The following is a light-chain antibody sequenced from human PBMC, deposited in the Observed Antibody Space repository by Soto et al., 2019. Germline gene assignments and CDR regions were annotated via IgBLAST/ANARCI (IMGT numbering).Light chain of an antibody. V-gene: IGKV1-5*03. CDR2: KAS. Sequence: DIQMTQSPSTLSASVGDRVTITCRASQSISSWLAWYQQKPGNAPKVLIYKASNLETGVPSRFSGSGSETEFTLTISSLQPDDFATYYCQQDNGYPYTFGQGTKLEIK. CDR1: QSISSW. CDR3: QQDNGYPYT. J-gene: IGKJ2*01.